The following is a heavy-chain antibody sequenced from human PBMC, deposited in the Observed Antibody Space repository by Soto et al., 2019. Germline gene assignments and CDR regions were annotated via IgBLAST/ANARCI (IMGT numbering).Heavy chain of an antibody. D-gene: IGHD2-21*01. CDR2: IYWDDDK. CDR3: ARREGYCVGTKCQMRAFDF. J-gene: IGHJ3*01. CDR1: GFSLSTSAVG. Sequence: QITLKESGPALVKPTETLTLTCTFSGFSLSTSAVGVGCIRQPPGKALEWLAVIYWDDDKTYSPSLNNRLTITKDTSKEQVVLVMTNLDPVDTATYYCARREGYCVGTKCQMRAFDFWGQGTMVTVSS. V-gene: IGHV2-5*02.